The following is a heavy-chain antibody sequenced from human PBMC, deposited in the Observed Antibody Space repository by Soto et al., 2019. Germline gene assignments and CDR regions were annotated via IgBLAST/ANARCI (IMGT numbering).Heavy chain of an antibody. V-gene: IGHV3-15*07. Sequence: EVQLVESGGGLVKPGGSLRLSCAASGFTFSNAWMNWVRQAPGKGLEWDGRIKSKTDGGTTDYAAPVKGRFNISSDDSNNPLYMQMNSLKTEDPAVYYGDTDQSRRDYWGQGTLVPLSS. J-gene: IGHJ4*02. CDR1: GFTFSNAW. CDR3: DTDQSRRDY. CDR2: IKSKTDGGTT.